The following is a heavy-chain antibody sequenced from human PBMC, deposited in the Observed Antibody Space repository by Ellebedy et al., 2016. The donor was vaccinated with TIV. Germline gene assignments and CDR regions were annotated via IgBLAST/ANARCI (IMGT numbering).Heavy chain of an antibody. V-gene: IGHV1-18*04. J-gene: IGHJ4*02. CDR1: GYNFTSFG. CDR3: ARVIGLRDCSGDICSPPPPLDH. D-gene: IGHD2-15*01. CDR2: ISAFNGDT. Sequence: ASVKVSCKASGYNFTSFGITWVRQAPGQGLEWMGWISAFNGDTNYVQKLQGRVTMTSDTSPSTAYMELRSLRSDDTAVYYCARVIGLRDCSGDICSPPPPLDHWGQGALVTVSS.